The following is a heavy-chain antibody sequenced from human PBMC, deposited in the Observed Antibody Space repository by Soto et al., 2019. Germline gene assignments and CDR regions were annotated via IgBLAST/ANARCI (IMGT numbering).Heavy chain of an antibody. V-gene: IGHV3-21*01. J-gene: IGHJ3*02. Sequence: GGSLRLSCAASGFTFSSYSMNWVRQAPGKGLEWVSSISSSSSYIYYADSVKGRFTISRDNAKNSLYLQMNSLRAEDTAVYYCARDPEYSGYDYRGPEGDAFDIWGQGTMVTVSS. CDR3: ARDPEYSGYDYRGPEGDAFDI. CDR1: GFTFSSYS. D-gene: IGHD5-12*01. CDR2: ISSSSSYI.